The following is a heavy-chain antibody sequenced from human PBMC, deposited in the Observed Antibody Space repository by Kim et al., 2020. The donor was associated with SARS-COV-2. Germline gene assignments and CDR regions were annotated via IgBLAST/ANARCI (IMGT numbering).Heavy chain of an antibody. CDR3: AREDIVVVPAIDY. Sequence: AHSVTGRLTISRENSKTTLYLQMNSLRAEDTAVYYCAREDIVVVPAIDYWGQGTLVTVSS. J-gene: IGHJ4*02. V-gene: IGHV3-33*01. D-gene: IGHD2-2*01.